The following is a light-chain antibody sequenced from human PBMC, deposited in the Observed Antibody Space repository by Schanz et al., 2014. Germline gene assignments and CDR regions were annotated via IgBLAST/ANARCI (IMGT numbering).Light chain of an antibody. CDR2: GAS. Sequence: EIVLTQSPGTLSLSPGERATLSCGASQSVSGSYLAWYQQKPGQAPRLLIYGASTRATGIQARFSGSGSGTEFTLTISSLQSEDFAVYYCQQYGSSPPMYTFGQGTKLEIK. CDR3: QQYGSSPPMYT. CDR1: QSVSGSY. J-gene: IGKJ2*01. V-gene: IGKV3-20*01.